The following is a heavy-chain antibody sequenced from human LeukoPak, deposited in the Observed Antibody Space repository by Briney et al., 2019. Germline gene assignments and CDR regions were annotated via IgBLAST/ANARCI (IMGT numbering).Heavy chain of an antibody. V-gene: IGHV3-30-3*01. CDR3: ATGYSAWSFGY. CDR1: GVTFSSYA. Sequence: EGSLRLSCAASGVTFSSYAMYWVRQAPGKGLDWVAVISYDGSNKYYADSVKGRFTISRDNSKNTLYLQMNSLRAEDTAMYFCATGYSAWSFGYWGQGTLVTVSS. CDR2: ISYDGSNK. J-gene: IGHJ4*02. D-gene: IGHD6-19*01.